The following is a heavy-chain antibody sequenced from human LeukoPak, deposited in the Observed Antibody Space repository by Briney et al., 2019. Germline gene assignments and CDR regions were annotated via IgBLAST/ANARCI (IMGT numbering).Heavy chain of an antibody. J-gene: IGHJ5*02. CDR2: IYYGGST. CDR1: GGSISSSSYY. CDR3: ARAEGGIVVVIT. Sequence: SETLSLTCTVSGGSISSSSYYWGWIRQPPGKGLEWIGSIYYGGSTYYNPSLKSRVTISVDTSKNQCSLKLSSVTAADTTVYYCARAEGGIVVVITWGQGTLVTVSS. D-gene: IGHD3-22*01. V-gene: IGHV4-39*01.